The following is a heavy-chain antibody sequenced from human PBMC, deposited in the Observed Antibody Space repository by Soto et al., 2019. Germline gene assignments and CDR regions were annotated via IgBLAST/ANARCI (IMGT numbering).Heavy chain of an antibody. CDR3: AHRPGEGNGRASYYGMDV. CDR1: GFSFTTSGVG. V-gene: IGHV2-5*02. Sequence: QITLKESGPTLVKPTQTLTLTCTFSGFSFTTSGVGVGWVRQPPGTALEWLALLYWDDDKRYSSSLKSRLTISKDTSKNQVVLTMTNMDPVDTATYYCAHRPGEGNGRASYYGMDVWGQGTTVTVSS. J-gene: IGHJ6*02. CDR2: LYWDDDK. D-gene: IGHD1-26*01.